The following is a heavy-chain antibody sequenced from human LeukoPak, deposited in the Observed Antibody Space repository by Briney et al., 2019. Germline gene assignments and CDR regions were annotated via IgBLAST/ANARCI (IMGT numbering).Heavy chain of an antibody. Sequence: KPSETLSLTCTVSGGSISSYYWSWLRQPPGKGLEWIGYISYSGRTNYNSSLKSRVTISVDTSKNQFSLNLSSVTAADTAVYYCARADYYDSGGYSYWGQGTLVTVSS. CDR2: ISYSGRT. D-gene: IGHD3-22*01. V-gene: IGHV4-59*01. J-gene: IGHJ4*02. CDR3: ARADYYDSGGYSY. CDR1: GGSISSYY.